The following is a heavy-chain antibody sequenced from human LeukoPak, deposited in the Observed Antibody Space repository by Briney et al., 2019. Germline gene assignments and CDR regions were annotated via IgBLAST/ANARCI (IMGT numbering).Heavy chain of an antibody. CDR3: ARRSDSGSDDGEDYFDY. J-gene: IGHJ4*02. V-gene: IGHV4-59*08. D-gene: IGHD1-26*01. Sequence: SETLSLTCTVSGASITSHYWSWIRQPPGKGLEWIGNIHYSGNTNYNPSLKSRVTISVDTSKNQFSLKLTSVTAADTAVYFCARRSDSGSDDGEDYFDYWGQGTLVTVSS. CDR2: IHYSGNT. CDR1: GASITSHY.